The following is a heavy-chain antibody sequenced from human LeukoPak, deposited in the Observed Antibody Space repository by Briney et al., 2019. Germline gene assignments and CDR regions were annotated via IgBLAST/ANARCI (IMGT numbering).Heavy chain of an antibody. CDR1: GASISSYY. Sequence: PSETLSLTCTVSGASISSYYWSWVRQPAGKGLEWIGRCSTSEITNYNPSLKSRVTMSVETSKNQFSLKLSSVTAADTAVYYCARDSYFGSGNYYIDYWGQGTLVTVSS. J-gene: IGHJ4*02. V-gene: IGHV4-4*07. D-gene: IGHD3-10*01. CDR2: CSTSEIT. CDR3: ARDSYFGSGNYYIDY.